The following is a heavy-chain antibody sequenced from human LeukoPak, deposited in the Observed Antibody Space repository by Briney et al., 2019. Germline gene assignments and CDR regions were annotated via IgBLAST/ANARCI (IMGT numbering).Heavy chain of an antibody. CDR1: GYTFTSYA. D-gene: IGHD3-22*01. CDR2: ISTYNGNT. J-gene: IGHJ1*01. CDR3: ESPFSYDISVFSSKHSHH. Sequence: ASVTVSCKASGYTFTSYAITWVRQAPGHGLEWMGWISTYNGNTNYAQKLQDRVTMTTDTSTSTAYMELRSLRSDDTAVYYCESPFSYDISVFSSKHSHHWAQATLLTLSP. V-gene: IGHV1-18*01.